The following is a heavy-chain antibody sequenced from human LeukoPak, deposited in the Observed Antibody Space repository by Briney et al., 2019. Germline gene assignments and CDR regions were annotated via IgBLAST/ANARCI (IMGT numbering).Heavy chain of an antibody. CDR3: ARSVGDLVLLWFGESSFFDY. D-gene: IGHD3-10*01. J-gene: IGHJ4*02. CDR1: GYSFTSYW. Sequence: GESLKISCKGSGYSFTSYWIGWVRQMPGKGLEWMGMIYPGDSDTRYSPSFQGQVTISADKSISTAYLQWSSLKASDTAMYYCARSVGDLVLLWFGESSFFDYWGQGTLVTVSS. CDR2: IYPGDSDT. V-gene: IGHV5-51*01.